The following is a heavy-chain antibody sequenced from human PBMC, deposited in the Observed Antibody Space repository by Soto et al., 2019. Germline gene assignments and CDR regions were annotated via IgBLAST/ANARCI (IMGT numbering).Heavy chain of an antibody. J-gene: IGHJ3*02. D-gene: IGHD2-2*01. CDR3: ARGLVGRGRSALDI. V-gene: IGHV3-11*01. CDR2: ISNSGSDI. CDR1: GFTFSDYY. Sequence: QVQLVESGGGLVKPAGSLRLSCAASGFTFSDYYMSWIRQAPGKGLEWVSYISNSGSDIYYAGSVKGRFTVSRDNAKNSLYLQMNSLRVEETAVYYCARGLVGRGRSALDIWGQGTVVTVSS.